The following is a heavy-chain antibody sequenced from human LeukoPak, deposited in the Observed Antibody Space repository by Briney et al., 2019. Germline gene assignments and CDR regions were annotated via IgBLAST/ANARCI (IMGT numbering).Heavy chain of an antibody. CDR1: GGTFSSYA. Sequence: RASVKVSCKASGGTFSSYAISWVRQAPGQGLEWMGGIIPIFGTAKYAQKFQGRVTMTRDTSTSTVYMELSSLRSEDTAVYYCARAGDGYTRGGFFYWGQGTLVTVSS. J-gene: IGHJ4*02. V-gene: IGHV1-69*05. CDR3: ARAGDGYTRGGFFY. D-gene: IGHD3-10*01. CDR2: IIPIFGTA.